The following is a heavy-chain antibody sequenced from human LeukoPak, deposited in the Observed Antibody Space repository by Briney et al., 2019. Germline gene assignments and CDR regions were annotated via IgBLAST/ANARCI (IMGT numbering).Heavy chain of an antibody. CDR2: IYYSGST. Sequence: PSETLSLTCTVSGGSISSGDYYWGWIRQPPGKGLEWAGYIYYSGSTYYNPSLKSRVTISVDTSKNQFSMKLSSVTAADTAVYYCARVQPYDYDDYWGQGTLVTVSS. V-gene: IGHV4-30-4*08. CDR1: GGSISSGDYY. J-gene: IGHJ4*02. CDR3: ARVQPYDYDDY. D-gene: IGHD2-2*01.